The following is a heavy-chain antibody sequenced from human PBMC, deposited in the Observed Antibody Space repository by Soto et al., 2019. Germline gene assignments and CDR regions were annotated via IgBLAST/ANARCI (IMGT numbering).Heavy chain of an antibody. J-gene: IGHJ6*02. CDR2: MFPGDSDT. Sequence: GESLKISCKGSGYSFTTYWIGWVRQLPGQGLEWMGVMFPGDSDTRYSPSFQGQVTMSADPSTNTTYLEWSSLKAADSAMYYCARVPDSSLGTMDVWGQGTTVTVSS. CDR3: ARVPDSSLGTMDV. D-gene: IGHD6-19*01. V-gene: IGHV5-51*01. CDR1: GYSFTTYW.